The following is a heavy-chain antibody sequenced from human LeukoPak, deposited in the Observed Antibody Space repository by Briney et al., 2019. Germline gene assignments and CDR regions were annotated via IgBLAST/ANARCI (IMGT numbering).Heavy chain of an antibody. D-gene: IGHD6-19*01. CDR1: GFTFSSYS. V-gene: IGHV3-48*01. CDR3: ARGSIAVAYFDY. CDR2: ISSRSSNI. J-gene: IGHJ4*02. Sequence: GGSLRLSCAASGFTFSSYSMNWVRQAPGKGLEWVSYISSRSSNIYYADSVKGRFTISRDNSKNTLYLQMNSLRAEDTAVYYCARGSIAVAYFDYWGQGTLVTVSS.